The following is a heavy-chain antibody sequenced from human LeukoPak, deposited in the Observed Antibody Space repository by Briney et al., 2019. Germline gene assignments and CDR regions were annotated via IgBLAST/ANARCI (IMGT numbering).Heavy chain of an antibody. CDR2: INTNTGNP. V-gene: IGHV7-4-1*02. CDR3: ARDPSSSTR. D-gene: IGHD2-2*01. Sequence: ASVKVSCKASGYTFTNYALNWVRQAPGQGLEWMGWINTNTGNPTYAQGFIGRFVFSLDTSVSTAYLQISSLKAEDTAVYYCARDPSSSTRWGQGTLVTVSS. J-gene: IGHJ4*02. CDR1: GYTFTNYA.